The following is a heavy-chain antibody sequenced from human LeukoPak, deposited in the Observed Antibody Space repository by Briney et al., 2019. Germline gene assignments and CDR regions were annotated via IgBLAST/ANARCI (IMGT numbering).Heavy chain of an antibody. CDR3: ARDRYCSSTSCRYFDY. CDR2: ISSSSSTI. V-gene: IGHV3-48*01. CDR1: GFTFSSYS. J-gene: IGHJ4*02. Sequence: PGGSLRLSCAASGFTFSSYSMNWVRQAPGKGLEWVSYISSSSSTIYYADSVKGRFTISRDNAKNSLYLQMNSLRAEDTAVYYCARDRYCSSTSCRYFDYWGQGTLVTVSS. D-gene: IGHD2-2*01.